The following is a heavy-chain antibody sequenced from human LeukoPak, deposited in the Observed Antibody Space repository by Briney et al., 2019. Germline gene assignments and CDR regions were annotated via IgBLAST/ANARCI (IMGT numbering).Heavy chain of an antibody. CDR2: IYYSGST. J-gene: IGHJ4*02. CDR3: ARVLYGSGSV. CDR1: GGSISSGGYY. V-gene: IGHV4-31*02. Sequence: SETLSLTCTVSGGSISSGGYYWSWIRQHPGKGLEWIGYIYYSGSTYYNPSHKSRVTISVDTSKNQFSLKLSSVTAADTAVYYCARVLYGSGSVWGQGTLVTVSS. D-gene: IGHD3-10*01.